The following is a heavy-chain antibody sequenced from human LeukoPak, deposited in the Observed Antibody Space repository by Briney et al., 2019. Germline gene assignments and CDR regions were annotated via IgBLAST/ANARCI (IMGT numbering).Heavy chain of an antibody. CDR3: ARVLSAHGGMDV. CDR2: IYYSGST. J-gene: IGHJ6*02. CDR1: GGSISSGGYY. D-gene: IGHD3-3*01. Sequence: PSETLSLTCTVSGGSISSGGYYWSWIRQHPGKGLEWIGYIYYSGSTYYNPSLKSRVTISVDTSKNQFSLKLSSVTAADTAVYYCARVLSAHGGMDVWGQGTTLTVSS. V-gene: IGHV4-31*03.